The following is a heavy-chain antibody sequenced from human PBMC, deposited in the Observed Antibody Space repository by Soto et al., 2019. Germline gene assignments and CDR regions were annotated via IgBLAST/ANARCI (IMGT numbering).Heavy chain of an antibody. CDR2: INSDGSST. CDR3: ARGAVTDNWFDP. D-gene: IGHD2-21*02. Sequence: EVKLVESGGGLVQPGGSLRLSCAASGFTFSSYWMHWVRQAPGKGLVWVSRINSDGSSTSYADSVKGRFTISRDNAKNTLYLQMNSLRAEDTAVYYCARGAVTDNWFDPWGQGTLVTVSS. J-gene: IGHJ5*02. CDR1: GFTFSSYW. V-gene: IGHV3-74*01.